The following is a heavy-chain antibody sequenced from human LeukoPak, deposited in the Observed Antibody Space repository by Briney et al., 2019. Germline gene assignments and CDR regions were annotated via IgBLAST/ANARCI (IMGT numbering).Heavy chain of an antibody. D-gene: IGHD3-3*02. Sequence: GGSLRLSCAASGFTFSSYVMHWVRQAPGKGLEWVALISSDGSNKDYADSVKGRFTISRDNSKNTLYLQMNSLRTEDTAMYYCARVLAVFGSPIFRYWGQGTQVTVSP. CDR3: ARVLAVFGSPIFRY. V-gene: IGHV3-30*01. J-gene: IGHJ4*02. CDR2: ISSDGSNK. CDR1: GFTFSSYV.